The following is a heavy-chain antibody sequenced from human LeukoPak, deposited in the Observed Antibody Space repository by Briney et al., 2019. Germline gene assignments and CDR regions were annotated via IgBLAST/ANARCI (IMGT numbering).Heavy chain of an antibody. CDR2: IYTSGST. Sequence: SETLSLTCTVSGGSISSYYWSWIRQPAGEGLEWIERIYTSGSTNYNPSLKSRVTMSVDASKNQFSLKLSSVTAADTAVYYCARDVDYYYGSGSYYQNWFDPWGQGTLVTVSS. V-gene: IGHV4-4*07. CDR3: ARDVDYYYGSGSYYQNWFDP. CDR1: GGSISSYY. J-gene: IGHJ5*02. D-gene: IGHD3-10*01.